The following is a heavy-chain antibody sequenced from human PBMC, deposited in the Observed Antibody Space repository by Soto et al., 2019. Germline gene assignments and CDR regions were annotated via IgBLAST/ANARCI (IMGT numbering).Heavy chain of an antibody. CDR3: AKGSGIDY. Sequence: GGSLRLSCAASGFTFRSYVMSWVRQAPGKGLEWVSSISRSGDSTYYAESVKGRFTISRDNSKNTLYLQMHSLRAEDTAVYYCAKGSGIDYWGQGTLVTVSS. CDR2: ISRSGDST. J-gene: IGHJ4*02. CDR1: GFTFRSYV. V-gene: IGHV3-23*01.